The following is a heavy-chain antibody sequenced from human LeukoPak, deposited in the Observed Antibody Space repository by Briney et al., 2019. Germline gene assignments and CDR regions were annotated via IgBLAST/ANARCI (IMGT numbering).Heavy chain of an antibody. CDR2: IRQDGDTK. D-gene: IGHD6-13*01. CDR3: ARSLPYGTTWYGRSDF. J-gene: IGHJ4*02. V-gene: IGHV3-7*03. CDR1: GFPFNAYW. Sequence: PGGSLRLSCAASGFPFNAYWMTWVRQAPGKGLEWVANIRQDGDTKYYVDSVKGRFTISRDNAMNSLYLQMNSLRAEDTAIYYCARSLPYGTTWYGRSDFWGQGTLVTLSS.